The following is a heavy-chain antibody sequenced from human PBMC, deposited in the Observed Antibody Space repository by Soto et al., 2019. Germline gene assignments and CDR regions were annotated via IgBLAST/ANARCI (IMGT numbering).Heavy chain of an antibody. CDR3: ARGKSRDAYNPLGY. Sequence: GGSLRLSCVASGFSVSHYYMTWVRQAPGKGLEWVSVIYSEGPTYYADSVRGRFTISRDNSKNTLYFEMNSLRAADTAVYYCARGKSRDAYNPLGYWGLGTLVTVSS. D-gene: IGHD1-1*01. CDR1: GFSVSHYY. J-gene: IGHJ4*02. CDR2: IYSEGPT. V-gene: IGHV3-53*01.